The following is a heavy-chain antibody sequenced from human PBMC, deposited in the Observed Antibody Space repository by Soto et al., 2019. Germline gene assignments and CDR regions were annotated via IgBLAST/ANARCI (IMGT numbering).Heavy chain of an antibody. CDR2: IHYTGNT. D-gene: IGHD3-3*01. CDR3: AREPFKYYDGNMAV. J-gene: IGHJ6*03. V-gene: IGHV4-31*03. CDR1: GGSISSDAYY. Sequence: QVQLQESGPGLVKPSQTLSLTCTVSGGSISSDAYYWSWIRQHPGKGLEWIGYIHYTGNTYYNPSLKSRVTLSLDTSKIQFSLRLNSVTAADTAVYYSAREPFKYYDGNMAVWGKGTTVTVSS.